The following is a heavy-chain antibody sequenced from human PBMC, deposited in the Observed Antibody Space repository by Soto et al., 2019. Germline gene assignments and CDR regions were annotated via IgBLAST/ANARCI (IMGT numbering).Heavy chain of an antibody. CDR1: GFTFSSYA. J-gene: IGHJ4*02. CDR3: AVGHTVTSTIDY. CDR2: ISYDGSNK. Sequence: GGSLRLSCAASGFTFSSYAMHWVRQAPGKGLEWVAVISYDGSNKYYADSVKGRFTISRDNSKNTLYLQMNSLRAEDTAVCYCAVGHTVTSTIDYWGQGTLVPVSS. D-gene: IGHD4-4*01. V-gene: IGHV3-30-3*01.